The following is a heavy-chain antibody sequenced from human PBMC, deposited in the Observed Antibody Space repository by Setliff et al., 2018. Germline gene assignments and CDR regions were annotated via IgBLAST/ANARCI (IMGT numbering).Heavy chain of an antibody. Sequence: SETLSLTCTVSGGSISDNYWSWIRQPAGKGLEWIGRFHTSGSTTSNPSLKSRVTILVDTSKNQFSLELTSVPAADTAVYYCARDIGYTDGVDYWGQGVLVTVSS. D-gene: IGHD5-18*01. CDR3: ARDIGYTDGVDY. CDR1: GGSISDNY. CDR2: FHTSGST. V-gene: IGHV4-4*07. J-gene: IGHJ4*02.